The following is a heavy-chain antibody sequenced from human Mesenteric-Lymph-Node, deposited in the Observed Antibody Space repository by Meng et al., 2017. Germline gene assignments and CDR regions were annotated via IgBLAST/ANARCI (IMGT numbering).Heavy chain of an antibody. Sequence: SETLSLTCAVSGGSISSGGSSWAWIRQPPGKALEWIGSIYYSGSTYYNPSLKSRVTMSLDTPNNQFSLNLNSVTAADTAVYYCASRTSSWTAFDYWGQRTLVTVSS. CDR3: ASRTSSWTAFDY. CDR1: GGSISSGGSS. CDR2: IYYSGST. V-gene: IGHV4-39*07. D-gene: IGHD6-13*01. J-gene: IGHJ4*02.